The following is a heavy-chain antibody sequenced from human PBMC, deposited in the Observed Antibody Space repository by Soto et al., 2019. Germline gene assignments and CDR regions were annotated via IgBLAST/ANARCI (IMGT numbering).Heavy chain of an antibody. CDR1: GFTFRSNA. J-gene: IGHJ6*02. CDR2: IGGSGGST. D-gene: IGHD4-17*01. CDR3: AKDQAGTTVTLYYYYGMDV. Sequence: EVQLLESGGGLVQPGGSLRLSCAAPGFTFRSNAMSWARQAQGRGREWAPAIGGSGGSTYYADSVKGRFTISRDNSKNTLYLQMNSLRAEDTAVYYCAKDQAGTTVTLYYYYGMDVWGQGTTVTVSS. V-gene: IGHV3-23*01.